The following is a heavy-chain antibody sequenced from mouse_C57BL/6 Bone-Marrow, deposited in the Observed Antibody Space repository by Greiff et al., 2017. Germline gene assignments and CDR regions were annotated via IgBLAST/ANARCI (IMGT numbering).Heavy chain of an antibody. CDR2: INPSNGGT. J-gene: IGHJ4*01. CDR3: ARGGRSAMDY. V-gene: IGHV1-53*01. Sequence: VQLQQSGPELVKPGASVKLSCKASGYTFTSYWMHWVKQRPGQGLEWIGNINPSNGGTNYNAKFKSKATLTVDTSSSTAYMQLSSLTSEDSAVYDCARGGRSAMDYWGQGTTVTVSS. CDR1: GYTFTSYW.